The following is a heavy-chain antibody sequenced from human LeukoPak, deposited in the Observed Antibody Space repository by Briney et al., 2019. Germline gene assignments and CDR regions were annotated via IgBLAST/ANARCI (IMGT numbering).Heavy chain of an antibody. CDR2: IYHSGST. CDR1: GYSISSGYY. CDR3: ASFITGFDY. Sequence: SETLSLTCTVSGYSISSGYYWGWIRQPPGKGLEWIGSIYHSGSTYYNPSLRSRVTISVDTSKNQFSLKLSSVTAADTAVYYCASFITGFDYWGQGTLVTVSS. V-gene: IGHV4-38-2*02. D-gene: IGHD2-8*02. J-gene: IGHJ4*02.